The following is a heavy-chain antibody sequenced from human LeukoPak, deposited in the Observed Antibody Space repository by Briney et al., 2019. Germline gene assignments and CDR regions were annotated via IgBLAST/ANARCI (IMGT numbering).Heavy chain of an antibody. J-gene: IGHJ5*02. V-gene: IGHV3-21*01. CDR2: ISSSSSYI. Sequence: GGSLRLSCAASEFTFSSYSMNWVRQAPGKGLEWVSSISSSSSYIYYADSVKGRFTISRDNSKNTLYLQMNSLRAEDTAVYYCARDGITYYGSGSYPSLNWFDPWGQGTLVTVSS. CDR3: ARDGITYYGSGSYPSLNWFDP. CDR1: EFTFSSYS. D-gene: IGHD3-10*01.